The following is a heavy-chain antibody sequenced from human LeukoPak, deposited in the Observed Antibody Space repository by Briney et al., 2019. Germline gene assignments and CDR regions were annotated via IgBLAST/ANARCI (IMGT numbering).Heavy chain of an antibody. D-gene: IGHD6-19*01. V-gene: IGHV4-34*01. Sequence: SETLSLTCAVYGGSPTFYYWSWIRQPPGKGLEWIGEINHSGSTNYNPSLKSRVTISLDTSRNQFSLRLRSVTAADTAIYYCARGRSSGLSSSIDYWGQGSLVAVSS. CDR1: GGSPTFYY. CDR3: ARGRSSGLSSSIDY. J-gene: IGHJ4*02. CDR2: INHSGST.